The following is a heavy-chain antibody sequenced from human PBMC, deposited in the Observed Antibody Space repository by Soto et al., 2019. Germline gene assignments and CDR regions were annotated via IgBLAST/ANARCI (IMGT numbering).Heavy chain of an antibody. V-gene: IGHV4-34*01. Sequence: SETLSLTCAVYGGSFSGYYWSWIRQPPGKGLEWIGEINHSGSTNYNPSLKSRVTISVDTSKNQFSLKLSSVTAADTAVYYCARGLRGAARPNYYFDYWGQGTLVTVSS. J-gene: IGHJ4*02. CDR2: INHSGST. D-gene: IGHD6-6*01. CDR1: GGSFSGYY. CDR3: ARGLRGAARPNYYFDY.